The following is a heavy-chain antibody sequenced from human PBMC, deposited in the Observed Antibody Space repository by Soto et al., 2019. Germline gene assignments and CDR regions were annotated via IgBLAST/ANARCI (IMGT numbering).Heavy chain of an antibody. Sequence: PSETLSLTCAVYGASLSDNYCNWLRQPPGKGLEWIGEINHSGNTNYNPSLQSRVSISLDTSNNHFSLKMTSVTAADTAIYFCARAERFPRYWFDPWGQGTQVTVSS. CDR2: INHSGNT. CDR3: ARAERFPRYWFDP. V-gene: IGHV4-34*01. D-gene: IGHD3-10*01. CDR1: GASLSDNY. J-gene: IGHJ5*02.